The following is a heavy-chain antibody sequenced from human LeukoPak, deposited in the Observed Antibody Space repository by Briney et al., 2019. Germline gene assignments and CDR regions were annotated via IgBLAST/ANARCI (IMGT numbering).Heavy chain of an antibody. CDR2: INPNSGGT. CDR1: GYTFTGYY. V-gene: IGHV1-2*02. Sequence: ASVKVSCKASGYTFTGYYMHWVRQAPGQGLEWMGWINPNSGGTNYAQKFQGRVTMTRDTSISTAYMELSRLRSDDTAVYYCARGPLSRFHYDSIRLGRNFDYWGQGTLVTVSS. CDR3: ARGPLSRFHYDSIRLGRNFDY. D-gene: IGHD3-22*01. J-gene: IGHJ4*02.